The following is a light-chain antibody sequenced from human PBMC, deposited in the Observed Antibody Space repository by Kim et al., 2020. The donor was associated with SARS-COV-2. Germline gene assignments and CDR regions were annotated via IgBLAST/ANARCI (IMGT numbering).Light chain of an antibody. Sequence: SYELTQPPSVSVSPGQTATISCSGHGLGDKYAAWYQQKPGQSPVLIIYQDYKRPSGIPERFSCSSSVNTATLTISGTQLFDEAYYYFQALDIITVVF. V-gene: IGLV3-1*01. CDR2: QDY. CDR1: GLGDKY. J-gene: IGLJ2*01. CDR3: QALDIITVV.